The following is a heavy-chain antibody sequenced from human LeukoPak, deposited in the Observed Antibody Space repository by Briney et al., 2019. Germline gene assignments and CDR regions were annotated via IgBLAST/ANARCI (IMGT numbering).Heavy chain of an antibody. CDR1: GGSISSYY. CDR2: ISYSGST. Sequence: PSQTLSLTRTVSGGSISSYYWSWIRQPPGKGLEWIGYISYSGSTNYNPSLKSRVPISVDTSKHQFSLKLSAVTAADTAVYYCARGPHKFDYWGQGSLVTVSS. V-gene: IGHV4-59*01. J-gene: IGHJ4*02. CDR3: ARGPHKFDY.